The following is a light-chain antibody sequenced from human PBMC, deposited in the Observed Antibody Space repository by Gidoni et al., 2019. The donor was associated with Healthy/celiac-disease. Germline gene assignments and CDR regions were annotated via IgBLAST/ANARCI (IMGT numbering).Light chain of an antibody. CDR3: QQYGSSPST. Sequence: EMVLTQSPGTLSLSPGERATLSCRASQSVSSSYLAWYQQQPGQAPRPLINGASSRATGIPDRFGGRGSGTDFTLPISRLEPEDFALYYCQQYGSSPSTFGQGTKVEIK. V-gene: IGKV3-20*01. CDR2: GAS. J-gene: IGKJ1*01. CDR1: QSVSSSY.